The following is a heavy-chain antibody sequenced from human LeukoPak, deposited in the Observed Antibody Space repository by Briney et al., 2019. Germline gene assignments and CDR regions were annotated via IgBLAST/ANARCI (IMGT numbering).Heavy chain of an antibody. CDR3: ARDSGSGSNYNWYFDL. Sequence: PGGSLRLSCAASGFTVSSKCMSWVRQAPGKGLESVSVIYSGGGGTNYAASVRGRSTISRDNSKNTLYLQMNSLRDEDTAVYYCARDSGSGSNYNWYFDLWGRGILVTVSS. D-gene: IGHD3-10*01. CDR2: IYSGGGGT. J-gene: IGHJ2*01. CDR1: GFTVSSKC. V-gene: IGHV3-66*01.